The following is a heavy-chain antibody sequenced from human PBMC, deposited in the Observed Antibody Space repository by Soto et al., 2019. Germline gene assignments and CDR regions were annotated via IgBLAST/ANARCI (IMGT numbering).Heavy chain of an antibody. CDR1: GGTFSDLA. Sequence: QVHLVQSGAEVKKPGSSVKVSCKTSGGTFSDLAFSWVRQAPRQGLEWVGGIIPLFGTPNYAREFQGRVSISAEESSNTGYMELRSLRSEDTAVYYCASERVAEMATGGYFDNWGQGTLVTVSS. V-gene: IGHV1-69*01. CDR2: IIPLFGTP. CDR3: ASERVAEMATGGYFDN. J-gene: IGHJ4*02. D-gene: IGHD5-12*01.